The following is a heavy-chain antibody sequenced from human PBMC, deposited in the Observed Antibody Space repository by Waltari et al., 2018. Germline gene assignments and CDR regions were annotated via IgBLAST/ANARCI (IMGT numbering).Heavy chain of an antibody. J-gene: IGHJ4*02. V-gene: IGHV3-73*01. CDR2: RRSRFKGNAT. Sequence: EVQLVESGGALVQPGGSLKLSCASSGLLISDYVIHWVRQASGKGPGWVGRRRSRFKGNATAYGESVQGRFTISRDDSKNTVYLEMNSLKTDDTAVYYCIRPFEMGIDWGQGTLVTVSS. D-gene: IGHD7-27*01. CDR3: IRPFEMGID. CDR1: GLLISDYV.